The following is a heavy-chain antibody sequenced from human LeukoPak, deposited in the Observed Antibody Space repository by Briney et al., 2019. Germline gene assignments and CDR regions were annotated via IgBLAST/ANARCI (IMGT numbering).Heavy chain of an antibody. J-gene: IGHJ4*02. CDR2: IIPILGIA. CDR1: GGTFSSYA. CDR3: AREEMATIGIDY. V-gene: IGHV1-69*04. D-gene: IGHD5-24*01. Sequence: SVKVSCKASGGTFSSYAISWVRQAPGQGLEWMGRIIPILGIANYAQKSQGRVTITADKSTSTAYMELSSLRSEDTAVYYCAREEMATIGIDYWGQGTLVTVSS.